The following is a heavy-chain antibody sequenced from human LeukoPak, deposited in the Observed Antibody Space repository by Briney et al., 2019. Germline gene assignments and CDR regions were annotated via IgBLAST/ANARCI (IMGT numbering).Heavy chain of an antibody. CDR2: IRSDGSNK. V-gene: IGHV3-30*02. CDR3: ARDYGGYFDY. CDR1: GFTFSSYG. Sequence: PGGSLRLSCAASGFTFSSYGMHWVRQAPGKGLEWVAFIRSDGSNKYYADSVKGRFTISRDNSESTLYLQMNSLRTEDTAVYYCARDYGGYFDYWGQGTLVTVSS. D-gene: IGHD3-10*01. J-gene: IGHJ4*02.